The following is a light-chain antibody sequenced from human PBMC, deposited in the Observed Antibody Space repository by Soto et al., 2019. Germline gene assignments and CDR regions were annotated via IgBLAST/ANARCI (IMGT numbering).Light chain of an antibody. CDR2: DAS. CDR3: QQYDALPT. Sequence: DIHMTQSPSSLSASVGNRFTITCQASQDISNYLNWYQQKPGKAPKVLIYDASNLGTGVPSSLSGSASGTDFPFSISRMQPEDAATYYCQQYDALPTFGHGTRLEIK. J-gene: IGKJ5*01. CDR1: QDISNY. V-gene: IGKV1-33*01.